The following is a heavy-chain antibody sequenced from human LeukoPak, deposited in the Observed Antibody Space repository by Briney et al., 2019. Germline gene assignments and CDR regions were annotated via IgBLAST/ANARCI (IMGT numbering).Heavy chain of an antibody. CDR1: GYTLTALS. CDR2: FDPEDGET. Sequence: GAPVKVSCKVSGYTLTALSIHWVRQAPGKGLERMGGFDPEDGETIYAQKFQGRVTMTEDTSTDTAYMELSSLRSEDTAVYYCATARGKEWLRFLGLDCWGQGTLVTVSS. V-gene: IGHV1-24*01. CDR3: ATARGKEWLRFLGLDC. D-gene: IGHD5-12*01. J-gene: IGHJ4*02.